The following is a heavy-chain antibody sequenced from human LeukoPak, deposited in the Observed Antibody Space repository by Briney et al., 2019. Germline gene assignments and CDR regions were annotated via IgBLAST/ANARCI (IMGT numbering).Heavy chain of an antibody. V-gene: IGHV4-59*12. J-gene: IGHJ3*02. CDR2: IFLIGTT. D-gene: IGHD3-16*01. Sequence: LDTLPLSCSVSGGSLRGYYWSWVRQPPGKGLEWVGYIFLIGTTTYNPPPESRVNTSLDTSKSQFSLMLNSVTCADRAVYYCARDWGWGGVRAFDIWGQGTGVTVSS. CDR1: GGSLRGYY. CDR3: ARDWGWGGVRAFDI.